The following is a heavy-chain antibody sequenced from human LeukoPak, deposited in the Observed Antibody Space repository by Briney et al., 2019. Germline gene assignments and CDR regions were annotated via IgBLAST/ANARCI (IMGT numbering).Heavy chain of an antibody. V-gene: IGHV3-9*01. D-gene: IGHD3-10*01. J-gene: IGHJ6*02. CDR2: ISWNSGSI. Sequence: GGSLRLSCAASGFTFDDYAMHWVRQAPGKGLEWVSGISWNSGSIGYADSVKGRFTISRDNAKNSLYLQMNSLRAEDTALYYCRWFGELPPYYYGMDVWGQGTTVTVSS. CDR1: GFTFDDYA. CDR3: RWFGELPPYYYGMDV.